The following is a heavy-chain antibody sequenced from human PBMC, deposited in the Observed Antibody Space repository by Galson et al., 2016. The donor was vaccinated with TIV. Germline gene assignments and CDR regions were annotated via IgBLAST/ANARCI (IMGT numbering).Heavy chain of an antibody. CDR1: ELTFSNYG. CDR2: IYFFQSS. CDR3: GVTTLGILSTFDP. V-gene: IGHV4-59*04. D-gene: IGHD3-3*01. J-gene: IGHJ5*02. Sequence: LRLSCAASELTFSNYGMSWVRQAPGKGLEWIGSIYFFQSSYHNPSLKSRVTMSLDKSKNQFSLRLKSVTAADTAIYYCGVTTLGILSTFDPWGQGSLVTVSS.